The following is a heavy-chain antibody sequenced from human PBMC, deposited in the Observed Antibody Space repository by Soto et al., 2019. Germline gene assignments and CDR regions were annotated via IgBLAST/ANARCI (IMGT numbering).Heavy chain of an antibody. CDR3: ASFHKTSPGWFDH. CDR1: GGSINSGGYF. CDR2: IYHSGIT. J-gene: IGHJ5*02. V-gene: IGHV4-31*03. Sequence: KPSETLSLTCSVSGGSINSGGYFWSWIRQHPGKGLECIGYIYHSGITYYNPSLKSRVTMSVDTSKNEFSLQLRSVTAADTAVYFCASFHKTSPGWFDHWGQGTLVTVSS.